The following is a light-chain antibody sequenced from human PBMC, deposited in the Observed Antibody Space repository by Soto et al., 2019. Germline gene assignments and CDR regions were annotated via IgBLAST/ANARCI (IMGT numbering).Light chain of an antibody. CDR3: QQYYSTPWT. CDR1: QSIFYSSNNKNY. CDR2: WAS. Sequence: DIVMTQSPDSLAVSLGERATIYCKSSQSIFYSSNNKNYLTWYQQKPGQPPTLLIYWASTRESGVPDRFSGSGSGTDFTLTISSLQAEDVAVYYCQQYYSTPWTFGKGTKVDIK. J-gene: IGKJ1*01. V-gene: IGKV4-1*01.